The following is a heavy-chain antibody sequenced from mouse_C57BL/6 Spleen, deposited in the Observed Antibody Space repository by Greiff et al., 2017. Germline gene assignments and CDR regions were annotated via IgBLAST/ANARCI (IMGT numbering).Heavy chain of an antibody. D-gene: IGHD2-2*01. V-gene: IGHV5-6*01. J-gene: IGHJ2*01. CDR3: ARLNGYYFDY. Sequence: EVKLMESGGDLVKPGGSLKLSCAASGFTFSSYGMSWVRQTPDKRLEWVATISSGGSYTYYPDSVKGRFTISRDNAKNTLYLQMSSLKSEDTAMYYCARLNGYYFDYWGQGTTLTVSS. CDR2: ISSGGSYT. CDR1: GFTFSSYG.